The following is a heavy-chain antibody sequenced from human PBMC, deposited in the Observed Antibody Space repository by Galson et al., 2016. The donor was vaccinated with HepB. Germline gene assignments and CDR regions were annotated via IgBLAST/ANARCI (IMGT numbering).Heavy chain of an antibody. Sequence: SVKVFCKASGYTFTNYAMHWVRQAPGQRLEWMGWINAGNGNTKYSQKFQGRVTITRDTSASTAYMELSSLRSEDTAVYYCVRDHYDSSGYPYNWFDPWGQGTKVTVSS. V-gene: IGHV1-3*01. J-gene: IGHJ5*01. CDR3: VRDHYDSSGYPYNWFDP. CDR1: GYTFTNYA. D-gene: IGHD3-22*01. CDR2: INAGNGNT.